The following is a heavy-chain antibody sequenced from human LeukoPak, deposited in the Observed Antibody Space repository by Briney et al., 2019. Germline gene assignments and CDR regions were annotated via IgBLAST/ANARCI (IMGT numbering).Heavy chain of an antibody. CDR1: GYSISSGYY. J-gene: IGHJ4*02. CDR2: IYHSGST. Sequence: SETLSLTCTVSGYSISSGYYWGWIRQPPGKELEWIGSIYHSGSTYYNPSLKSRVTISVDTSKNQFSLKLSSVTAADTAVYYCARGGKDDYSNPVKYWGQGTLVTVSS. CDR3: ARGGKDDYSNPVKY. D-gene: IGHD4-11*01. V-gene: IGHV4-38-2*02.